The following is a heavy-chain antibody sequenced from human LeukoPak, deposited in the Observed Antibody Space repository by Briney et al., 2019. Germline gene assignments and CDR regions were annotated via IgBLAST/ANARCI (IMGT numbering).Heavy chain of an antibody. J-gene: IGHJ6*04. Sequence: GGSLRLSCEASGFTFNTYSMNWARQAPGKGLEWVSSIDSSGGYMFYADSVKGRFIISRDNAKNSLYLQMNSLRAEDTAVYYCAELGITMIGGVWGKGTTVTISS. D-gene: IGHD3-10*02. V-gene: IGHV3-21*01. CDR1: GFTFNTYS. CDR2: IDSSGGYM. CDR3: AELGITMIGGV.